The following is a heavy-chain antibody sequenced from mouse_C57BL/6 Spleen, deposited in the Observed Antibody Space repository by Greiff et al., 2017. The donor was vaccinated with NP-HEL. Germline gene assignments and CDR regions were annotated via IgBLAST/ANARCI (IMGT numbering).Heavy chain of an antibody. CDR2: IDPSDSYT. J-gene: IGHJ2*01. CDR3: ARRGYPYYFDY. Sequence: VQLQESGAELVKPGASVKLSCKASGYTFTSYWMQWVKQRPGQGLEWIGEIDPSDSYTNYNQKFKGKATLTVDTSSSTAYMQLSSLTSEDSAVYYCARRGYPYYFDYWGQGTTLTVSS. CDR1: GYTFTSYW. V-gene: IGHV1-50*01.